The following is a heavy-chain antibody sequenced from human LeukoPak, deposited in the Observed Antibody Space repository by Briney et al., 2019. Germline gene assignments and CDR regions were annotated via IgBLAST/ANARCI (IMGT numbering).Heavy chain of an antibody. Sequence: AASVKVSCKASGYTFTSYYMHWVRQAPGQGLEWMGIINPSGGSTNYAQKFQGRVTITADESTSTAYMELSSLRSEDTAVYYCARDHRKRYYDSSGYYYADAFDIWGQGTMVTVSS. CDR1: GYTFTSYY. CDR2: INPSGGST. V-gene: IGHV1-46*01. CDR3: ARDHRKRYYDSSGYYYADAFDI. J-gene: IGHJ3*02. D-gene: IGHD3-22*01.